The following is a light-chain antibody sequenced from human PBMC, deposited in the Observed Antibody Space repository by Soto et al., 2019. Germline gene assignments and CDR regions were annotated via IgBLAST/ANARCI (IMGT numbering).Light chain of an antibody. J-gene: IGKJ1*01. CDR3: QHYNSYSEA. Sequence: IQMTQSPSTLSGYVGDRVTITCRASRTISSWLAWYQQKTGKAPKLLIYKASTLKSGVPSRFSGSGSGTEFTLTISSLQPDEFAAYYCQHYNSYSEAFGQVTMVDIK. CDR2: KAS. V-gene: IGKV1-5*03. CDR1: RTISSW.